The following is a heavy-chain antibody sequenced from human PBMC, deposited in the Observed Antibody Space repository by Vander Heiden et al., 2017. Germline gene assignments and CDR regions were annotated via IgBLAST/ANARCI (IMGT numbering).Heavy chain of an antibody. CDR3: ARISVVTNYFDY. J-gene: IGHJ4*02. CDR1: GFSLSNARMG. CDR2: IFSNDEK. D-gene: IGHD2-21*02. Sequence: QVTLKESGPVLVKPTETLTLTCTVSGFSLSNARMGVSWIRQPPGKALEWLAHIFSNDEKSYSTSLKSRLTISKDTSKRQVVLTMTNMDPVDTATYYCARISVVTNYFDYWGQGTLVTVSS. V-gene: IGHV2-26*01.